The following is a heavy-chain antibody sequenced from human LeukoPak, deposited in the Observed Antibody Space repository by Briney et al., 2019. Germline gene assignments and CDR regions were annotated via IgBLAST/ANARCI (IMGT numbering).Heavy chain of an antibody. J-gene: IGHJ5*02. D-gene: IGHD6-6*01. CDR2: IIPIFGTA. Sequence: SVKVSCKASGYTFTGYYMHWVRQAPGQGLEWMGGIIPIFGTANYAQKFQGRVTITADKSTSTAYMELSSLRSEDTAVYYCASSYIAARPYNWFDPWGQGTLVTVSS. CDR3: ASSYIAARPYNWFDP. CDR1: GYTFTGYY. V-gene: IGHV1-69*06.